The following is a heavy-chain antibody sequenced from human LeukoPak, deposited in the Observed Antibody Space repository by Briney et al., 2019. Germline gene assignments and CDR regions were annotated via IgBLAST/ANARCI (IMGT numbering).Heavy chain of an antibody. CDR2: IYYSGST. CDR1: GGSISSSSYY. J-gene: IGHJ4*02. V-gene: IGHV4-39*01. D-gene: IGHD3-22*01. Sequence: SETLSLTCTVSGGSISSSSYYWRWIRQPPGKGLEWIGRIYYSGSTYYNPSLKSRVTISVDTSKNRISLKLISVTAADTAVYSCARHAIDSSGYYLDYFDYWGRGTLVTVSS. CDR3: ARHAIDSSGYYLDYFDY.